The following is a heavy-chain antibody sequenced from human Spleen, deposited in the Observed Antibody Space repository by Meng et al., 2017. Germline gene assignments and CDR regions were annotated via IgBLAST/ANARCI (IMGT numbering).Heavy chain of an antibody. J-gene: IGHJ4*02. Sequence: QGQLQQWGVGLLKPSETLSRICGVYGGAFIDYHWTWIRQSPEKGVEWVGEVHHSGSTNYSPSLKSRVTMSVDMYKKQFSLNLASVTAADTAVYYCGRGTISAAPAVDFWGQGTLVTVSS. CDR3: GRGTISAAPAVDF. D-gene: IGHD6-6*01. V-gene: IGHV4-34*01. CDR1: GGAFIDYH. CDR2: VHHSGST.